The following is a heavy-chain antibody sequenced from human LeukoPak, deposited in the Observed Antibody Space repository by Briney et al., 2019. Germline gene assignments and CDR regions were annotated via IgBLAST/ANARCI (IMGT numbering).Heavy chain of an antibody. CDR2: ISSSGGTI. CDR3: ATGPSGYFFNY. J-gene: IGHJ4*02. D-gene: IGHD2-8*02. CDR1: GFTFSDYY. Sequence: GGSLRLSCAASGFTFSDYYMTWIPQAPGQGPEGISYISSSGGTIFYADSVKGRFTISRDNAKNSVYLQMNSLRAEDTAVYYCATGPSGYFFNYWGQGTLVTVSS. V-gene: IGHV3-11*04.